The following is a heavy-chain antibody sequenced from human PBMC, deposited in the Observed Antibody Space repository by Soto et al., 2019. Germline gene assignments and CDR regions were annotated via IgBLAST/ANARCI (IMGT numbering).Heavy chain of an antibody. CDR2: IWYDGSNK. CDR3: ARDWGYYYYGSGSYYNQDDY. Sequence: GGSLRLSCAASGVTCSSYGMHWVRQAPGRGLEWVAVIWYDGSNKYYADSVKGRFTISRDNSKNTLYMQMNSLRAEDTAVYYCARDWGYYYYGSGSYYNQDDYWGQGTLVTVSS. CDR1: GVTCSSYG. D-gene: IGHD3-10*01. V-gene: IGHV3-33*01. J-gene: IGHJ4*02.